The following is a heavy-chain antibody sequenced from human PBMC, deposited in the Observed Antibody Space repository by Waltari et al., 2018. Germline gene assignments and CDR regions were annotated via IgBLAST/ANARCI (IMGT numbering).Heavy chain of an antibody. V-gene: IGHV4-34*01. D-gene: IGHD1-26*01. Sequence: QVQLQQWGAGLLKPSATLSLTCAVYGGSFSGYYWSWIRQPPGKGLEWIGEINHSGSTNYNPSLKSRVTISVDTSKNQFSLKLSSVTAADTAVYYCARVRGSRGFDYWGQGTLVTVSS. CDR2: INHSGST. J-gene: IGHJ4*02. CDR1: GGSFSGYY. CDR3: ARVRGSRGFDY.